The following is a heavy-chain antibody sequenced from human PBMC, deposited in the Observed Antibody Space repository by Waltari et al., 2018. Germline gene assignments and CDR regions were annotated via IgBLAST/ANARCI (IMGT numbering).Heavy chain of an antibody. CDR2: IKSKTDGGTT. CDR3: TTGYDSSGYSGTFDY. Sequence: EVQLVESGGGLVKPGGSLSLSCAASGFTFSNAWMSWFRQAPGKGLEWVGIIKSKTDGGTTDYAAPVKGRFTISRDDSKNTLYLQMNSLKTEDTAVYYCTTGYDSSGYSGTFDYWGQGTLVTVSS. D-gene: IGHD3-22*01. CDR1: GFTFSNAW. V-gene: IGHV3-15*01. J-gene: IGHJ4*02.